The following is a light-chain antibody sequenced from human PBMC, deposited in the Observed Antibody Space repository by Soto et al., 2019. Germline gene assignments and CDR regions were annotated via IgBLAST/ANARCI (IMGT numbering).Light chain of an antibody. J-gene: IGLJ2*01. CDR2: EVH. Sequence: QSVLTQPASVSGSPGQSITISCTGTSXDIGNYNYVSWYQQHPGKAPKVMIYEVHNRPSGVSNRFSGSKSGNTASLTISGLQAEDEADYSCCSYTSTDTLLFGGGTK. V-gene: IGLV2-14*01. CDR3: CSYTSTDTLL. CDR1: SXDIGNYNY.